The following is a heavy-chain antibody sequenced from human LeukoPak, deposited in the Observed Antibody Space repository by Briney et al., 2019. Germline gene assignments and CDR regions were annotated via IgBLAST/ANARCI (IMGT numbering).Heavy chain of an antibody. CDR3: AKASARSEFYRPSDR. CDR2: MSASGGST. CDR1: GFTFGSYA. V-gene: IGHV3-23*01. D-gene: IGHD2/OR15-2a*01. J-gene: IGHJ5*02. Sequence: GGSLRLSCAASGFTFGSYAMGWVRQPPGKGLDWVSTMSASGGSTYYADSVKGRFTISRDNSKNTVYLQMDSLRAEDTAVYYCAKASARSEFYRPSDRWGQGTLVTVSS.